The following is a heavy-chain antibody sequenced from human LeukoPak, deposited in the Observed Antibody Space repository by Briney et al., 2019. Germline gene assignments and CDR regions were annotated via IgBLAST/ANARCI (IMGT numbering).Heavy chain of an antibody. CDR1: GGYISSGGYY. V-gene: IGHV4-31*03. D-gene: IGHD5-18*01. Sequence: SETLSLTCTVSGGYISSGGYYWSWIRQHPGKGLEWIGYIYYSGSTYYNPSLKSRVTISVDTSKNQFSLKLSSVAAADTAVYYCARLRFGAAMASRCDPWGQGTLVTVSS. CDR3: ARLRFGAAMASRCDP. J-gene: IGHJ5*02. CDR2: IYYSGST.